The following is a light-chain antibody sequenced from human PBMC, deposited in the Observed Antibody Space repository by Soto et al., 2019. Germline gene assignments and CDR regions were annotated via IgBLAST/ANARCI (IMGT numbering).Light chain of an antibody. Sequence: EIVLTQSPGTLSLSPGERATLSCRASQSVSSRSLAWYQQKPGQAPRLLIYGASNRATGIPDRFSGSGSGTDFTLTISRLEPEDFAMHYCQQFGTSRLTFGGGTKVEIK. CDR3: QQFGTSRLT. CDR1: QSVSSRS. V-gene: IGKV3-20*01. J-gene: IGKJ4*01. CDR2: GAS.